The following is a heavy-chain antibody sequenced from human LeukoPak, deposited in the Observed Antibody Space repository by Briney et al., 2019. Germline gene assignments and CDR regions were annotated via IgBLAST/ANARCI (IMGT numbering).Heavy chain of an antibody. CDR2: IYNDGRT. CDR1: EFTVSSNY. J-gene: IGHJ4*02. CDR3: ARGGNYRPFDY. D-gene: IGHD4-11*01. V-gene: IGHV3-53*01. Sequence: TGGSLRLSCAASEFTVSSNYMSWVRQAPGKGLEWVSIIYNDGRTYYADSVKGRFTISRDNSKNTLYLQMNSPRAEDTAVYYCARGGNYRPFDYWGQGTLVTVSS.